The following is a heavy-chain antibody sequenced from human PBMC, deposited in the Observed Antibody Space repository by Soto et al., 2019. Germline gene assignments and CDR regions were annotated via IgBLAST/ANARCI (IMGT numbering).Heavy chain of an antibody. J-gene: IGHJ4*02. CDR2: INHSGST. V-gene: IGHV4-34*01. Sequence: SETLSLTCAVYGGSFSGYYWSWIRQPPGKGLEWIGEINHSGSTNYNPSLKSRVTISVDTAKNQFSLQLSSVTAADTAVYYCARGELRLQLDYWGQGTLVTVSS. D-gene: IGHD3-10*01. CDR3: ARGELRLQLDY. CDR1: GGSFSGYY.